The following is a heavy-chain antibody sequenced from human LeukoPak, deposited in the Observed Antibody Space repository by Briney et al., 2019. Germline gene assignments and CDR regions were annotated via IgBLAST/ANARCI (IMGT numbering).Heavy chain of an antibody. V-gene: IGHV3-33*01. CDR2: IWYDGSNK. J-gene: IGHJ4*02. Sequence: PGGSLRLSCAASGFTFSSYGMHWVRQAPGKGLERVAVIWYDGSNKYYADSVKGRFTISRDNSKNTLYLQMNSLRAEDTAVYYCARDEMGTDDFWSGYYTGYYFDYWGQGTLVTVSS. D-gene: IGHD3-3*01. CDR1: GFTFSSYG. CDR3: ARDEMGTDDFWSGYYTGYYFDY.